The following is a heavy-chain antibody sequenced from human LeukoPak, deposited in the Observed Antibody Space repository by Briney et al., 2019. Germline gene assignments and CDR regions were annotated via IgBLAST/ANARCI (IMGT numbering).Heavy chain of an antibody. J-gene: IGHJ5*02. D-gene: IGHD1-1*01. CDR3: AEPSWNPESDWFDP. V-gene: IGHV3-23*01. CDR1: GFTFTTSA. CDR2: ISGSGTST. Sequence: QPGGSLRLSCAASGFTFTTSAMNWVRQAPGKGLEWVSGISGSGTSTYYADPVKGRFTVSRDNSKNTLYLQMNSLRAEDTAVYYCAEPSWNPESDWFDPWGQGTLVTVSS.